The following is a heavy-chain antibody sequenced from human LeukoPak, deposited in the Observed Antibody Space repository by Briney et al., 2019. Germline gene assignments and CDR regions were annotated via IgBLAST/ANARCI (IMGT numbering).Heavy chain of an antibody. CDR2: IYYSGST. D-gene: IGHD2-15*01. CDR3: ARQTEGYCSGGSCQRGDAFDI. J-gene: IGHJ3*02. CDR1: GGSISSYY. V-gene: IGHV4-59*01. Sequence: SETLSLICTVSGGSISSYYWSWVRQPPGKGLEWIGYIYYSGSTNYNPSLKSRVTISVDTSKNQFSLKLSSVTAADTAVYYCARQTEGYCSGGSCQRGDAFDIWGQGTMVTVSS.